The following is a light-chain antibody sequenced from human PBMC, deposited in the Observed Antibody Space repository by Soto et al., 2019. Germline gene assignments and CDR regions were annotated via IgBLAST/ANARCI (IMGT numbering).Light chain of an antibody. CDR2: GNS. J-gene: IGLJ1*01. Sequence: SFLTHPGSFWVSPGHIFTISWTGSSSNIGAHYDVHWYQQLPGTAPKLLICGNSNRPSGVPDRFSGSKSGTSASLAITGLHPADEAAYSCQSYDKSLSAYVLGNGTKVPAL. CDR1: SSNIGAHYD. CDR3: QSYDKSLSAYV. V-gene: IGLV1-40*01.